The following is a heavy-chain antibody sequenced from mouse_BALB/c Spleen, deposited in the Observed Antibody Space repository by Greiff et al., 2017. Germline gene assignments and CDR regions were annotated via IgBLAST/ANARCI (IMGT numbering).Heavy chain of an antibody. D-gene: IGHD4-1*01. Sequence: EVKLVETGGGLVQPKGSLKLSCAASGFTFNTNAMNWVRQAPGKGLEWVARIRSKSNNYATYYADSVKDRFTISRDDSQSMLYLQMNNLKTEDTAMYYCVQTGFAYWGQGTLVTVSA. V-gene: IGHV10S3*01. CDR1: GFTFNTNA. CDR2: IRSKSNNYAT. CDR3: VQTGFAY. J-gene: IGHJ3*01.